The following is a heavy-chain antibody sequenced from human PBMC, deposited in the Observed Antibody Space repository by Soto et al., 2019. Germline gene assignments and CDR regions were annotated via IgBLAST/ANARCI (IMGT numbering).Heavy chain of an antibody. J-gene: IGHJ2*01. D-gene: IGHD2-2*01. V-gene: IGHV1-69*02. CDR2: IIPILGIA. CDR3: AGGTYCISTSCRDWYFDL. CDR1: GGTFSSYT. Sequence: QVQLVQSGAEVKKPGSSVKVSCKASGGTFSSYTISWVRQAPGQGLEWMGRIIPILGIANYAQKFQGRVTTAADKSTSTAYMELHSLRSDDTAVYYCAGGTYCISTSCRDWYFDLWGRGTLVTVSS.